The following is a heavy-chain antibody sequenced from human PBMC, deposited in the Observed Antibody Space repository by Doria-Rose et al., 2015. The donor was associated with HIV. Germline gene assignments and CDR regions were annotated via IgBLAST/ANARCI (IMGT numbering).Heavy chain of an antibody. V-gene: IGHV2-26*01. CDR3: ARIKSSRWYHKYYFDF. J-gene: IGHJ4*02. D-gene: IGHD6-13*01. CDR1: GVSLSSPGMG. CDR2: IFSDDER. Sequence: QELGPALVKPTETLTLTCTVSGVSLSSPGMGVSWIRQPPGKALEWLANIFSDDERSYKTSLKSRLTISRGTSKSQVVLTMTDMDPVDTATYYCARIKSSRWYHKYYFDFWGQGTLVIVSA.